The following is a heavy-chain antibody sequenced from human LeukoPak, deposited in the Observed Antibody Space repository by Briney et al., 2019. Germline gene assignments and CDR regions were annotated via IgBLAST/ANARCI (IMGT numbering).Heavy chain of an antibody. D-gene: IGHD3-9*01. Sequence: GGSLRLSCAASGFTFSSYGMHWVRQAPGKGLEWVANIKQDGSEKDYVDSVKGRFTISRDNGKNSLYLEMNSLRGDDTAVYYCARVRGDRDILTGYFKLYFDYWGQGTLVTVSS. V-gene: IGHV3-7*04. J-gene: IGHJ4*02. CDR2: IKQDGSEK. CDR3: ARVRGDRDILTGYFKLYFDY. CDR1: GFTFSSYG.